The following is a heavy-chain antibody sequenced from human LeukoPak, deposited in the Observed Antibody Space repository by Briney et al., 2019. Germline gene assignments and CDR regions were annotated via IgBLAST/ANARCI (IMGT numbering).Heavy chain of an antibody. CDR3: ARXSLEWSSLPDY. D-gene: IGHD3-3*01. V-gene: IGHV3-21*01. CDR1: GFTFSSYS. Sequence: TPGGSLRLSCAASGFTFSSYSMNWVRQAPGKGLEWVSSISSSSSSYIYYADSVKGRFTISRDNAKNSLYLQMNSLRAEDTAVYYCARXSLEWSSLPDYWGQGTLVTVS. CDR2: ISSSSSSYI. J-gene: IGHJ4*02.